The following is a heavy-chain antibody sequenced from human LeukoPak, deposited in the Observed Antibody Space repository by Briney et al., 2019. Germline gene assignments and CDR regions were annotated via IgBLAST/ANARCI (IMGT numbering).Heavy chain of an antibody. CDR1: GFTVSSNY. V-gene: IGHV3-53*01. CDR2: IYSGGST. Sequence: GGSLRLSCAASGFTVSSNYMSWVRQAPGKGLEWVSVIYSGGSTYYADSVMGRFTISRDNSKNTLYLQMNSLRAEDTAVYYCARDWGIYCSGGSCFSGNAFDIWGQGTMVTVSS. CDR3: ARDWGIYCSGGSCFSGNAFDI. J-gene: IGHJ3*02. D-gene: IGHD2-15*01.